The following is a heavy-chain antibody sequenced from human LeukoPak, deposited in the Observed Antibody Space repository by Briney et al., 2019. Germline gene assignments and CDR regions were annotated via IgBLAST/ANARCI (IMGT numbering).Heavy chain of an antibody. CDR3: ARGSEGYQLLFTYYYYGMDV. CDR2: IYYSGST. D-gene: IGHD2-2*01. CDR1: GGSISSYY. V-gene: IGHV4-59*12. J-gene: IGHJ6*02. Sequence: SETLSLTCTVSGGSISSYYWSWIRQPPGKGLEWIGYIYYSGSTNYNPSLKSRVTISVDTSKNQFSLKLSSVTAADTAVYYCARGSEGYQLLFTYYYYGMDVWGQGTTVTVSS.